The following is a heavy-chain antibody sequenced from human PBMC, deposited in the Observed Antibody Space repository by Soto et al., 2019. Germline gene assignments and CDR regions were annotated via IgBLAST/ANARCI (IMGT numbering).Heavy chain of an antibody. J-gene: IGHJ4*02. Sequence: QLQLQESGPGLVRPSETLSLTCSVSGDSISSRSHWWSWVRQPPGKDLEWLGTMYYSGSTYYNPYLRSQVTMYVDTSKNQFTLRVTSVTAAVTAVYYCARIVIPTGTLCNYWGQGTLGIVSS. V-gene: IGHV4-39*01. CDR1: GDSISSRSHW. CDR2: MYYSGST. CDR3: ARIVIPTGTLCNY. D-gene: IGHD1-1*01.